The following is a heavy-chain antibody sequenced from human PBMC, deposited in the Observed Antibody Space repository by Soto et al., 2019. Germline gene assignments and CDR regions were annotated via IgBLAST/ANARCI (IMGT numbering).Heavy chain of an antibody. CDR2: IYYRGNT. Sequence: PSVTLSLTCTVSGGSIGTYYWSWIRQPPGKGLEWIGYIYYRGNTDYNPSLKSRVTISLDTPKNQFSLKLSSVTAADTAVYYCARHPGYYDILTGYTTYYFDYWGQGILVTVSS. CDR3: ARHPGYYDILTGYTTYYFDY. V-gene: IGHV4-59*08. CDR1: GGSIGTYY. D-gene: IGHD3-9*01. J-gene: IGHJ4*02.